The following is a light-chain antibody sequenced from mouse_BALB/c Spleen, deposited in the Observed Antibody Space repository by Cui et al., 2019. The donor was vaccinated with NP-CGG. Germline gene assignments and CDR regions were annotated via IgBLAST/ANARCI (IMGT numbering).Light chain of an antibody. J-gene: IGLJ1*01. CDR2: GTN. CDR3: ALWYSNHWV. CDR1: TGAITTRNY. Sequence: QAVVTHESELTSSPGETITLTCHSSTGAITTRNYANWVQEKPDHLFTGLIGGTNNRAPGGPARFSGALIGDKAALTITGAQTEDEAIYFCALWYSNHWVFGGGTKLTVL. V-gene: IGLV1*01.